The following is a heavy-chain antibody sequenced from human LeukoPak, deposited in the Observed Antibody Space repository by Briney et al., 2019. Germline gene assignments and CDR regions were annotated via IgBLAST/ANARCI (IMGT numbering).Heavy chain of an antibody. D-gene: IGHD1-26*01. J-gene: IGHJ4*02. Sequence: PGGSLRLSCAGSGLTANNNYMSWVRQAPGKGLEWVSVIYSGGSTYYADSVKGRFTISRDNSKNTLYLQVSSLRAEDTAVYYCARQILGSRHFDSWGQGTLVTVSS. CDR1: GLTANNNY. CDR3: ARQILGSRHFDS. CDR2: IYSGGST. V-gene: IGHV3-53*01.